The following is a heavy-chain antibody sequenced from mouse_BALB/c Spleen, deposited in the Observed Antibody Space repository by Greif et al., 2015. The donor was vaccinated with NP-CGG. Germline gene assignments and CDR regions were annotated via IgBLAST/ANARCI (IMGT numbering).Heavy chain of an antibody. CDR3: ARDLGRGGYYFDY. D-gene: IGHD4-1*01. J-gene: IGHJ2*01. V-gene: IGHV2-9*02. CDR2: IWAGGST. Sequence: VKLVESGPGLVAPSQSLSITCTVSGFSLTSYGVHWVRQPPGKGLEWLGVIWAGGSTNYNSALMSRLSISKDNSKSQVFLKMNSLQTDDTAMYYCARDLGRGGYYFDYWGQGTTLTVSS. CDR1: GFSLTSYG.